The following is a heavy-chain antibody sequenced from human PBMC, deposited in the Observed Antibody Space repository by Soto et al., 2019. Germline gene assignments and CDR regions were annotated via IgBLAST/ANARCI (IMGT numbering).Heavy chain of an antibody. V-gene: IGHV3-23*01. CDR2: ISGSGGST. J-gene: IGHJ6*02. CDR1: GFTFSSYA. D-gene: IGHD3-22*01. CDR3: AKESGYYDSSGTVPYGMDV. Sequence: EVQLLESGGGLVQPGGSLRLSCAASGFTFSSYAMSWVRQAPGKGLEWVSAISGSGGSTYYADSVKGRFTISRDNSKNTLYLQMNSLRAEDTAVYYCAKESGYYDSSGTVPYGMDVWGQGTTVTVSS.